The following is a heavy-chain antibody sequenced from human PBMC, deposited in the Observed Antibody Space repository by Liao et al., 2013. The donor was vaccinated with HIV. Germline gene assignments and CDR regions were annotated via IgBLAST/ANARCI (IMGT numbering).Heavy chain of an antibody. J-gene: IGHJ1*01. CDR2: INHIGST. CDR3: ARGSKDLWSGYYTPEYFHH. CDR1: GESFSGYH. Sequence: QVQLQQWGAGLLKPSETLSLTCAVYGESFSGYHWSWIRQPPGEGLEWIGEINHIGSTNYNPSLKSRVTVSVDTSKNQFSLKLSSVTAADTAVYYCARGSKDLWSGYYTPEYFHHWGQGTLVTVSS. D-gene: IGHD3-3*01. V-gene: IGHV4-34*01.